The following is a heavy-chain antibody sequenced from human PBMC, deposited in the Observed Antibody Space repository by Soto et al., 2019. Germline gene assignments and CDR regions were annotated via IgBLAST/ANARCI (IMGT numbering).Heavy chain of an antibody. CDR2: ISYDGSNK. CDR1: GFRFLSYA. D-gene: IGHD5-18*01. J-gene: IGHJ6*02. CDR3: ARGAYRVGWGRETIGGWMEG. Sequence: SMRLSWASSGFRFLSYAMHWVRQAPGQGLEWVAVISYDGSNKYYADSVKGRFTISRDNSKNSLYLQMNSLRAEDTAVYDCARGAYRVGWGRETIGGWMEGWGPGTTVTVAS. V-gene: IGHV3-30-3*01.